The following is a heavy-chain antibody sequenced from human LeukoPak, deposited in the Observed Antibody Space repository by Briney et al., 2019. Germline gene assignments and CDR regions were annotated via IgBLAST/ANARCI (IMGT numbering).Heavy chain of an antibody. CDR3: ARSVDSSGTIRDY. V-gene: IGHV4-34*01. CDR2: INHSGST. D-gene: IGHD6-19*01. Sequence: SETLSLTCAVYGGSFSGYYWSWIRQPPGKGLEWIGEINHSGSTNYNPSLKSRVTISVDTSKNQFSLKLSSVTAADTAVYYCARSVDSSGTIRDYWGQGTLVTVSS. J-gene: IGHJ4*02. CDR1: GGSFSGYY.